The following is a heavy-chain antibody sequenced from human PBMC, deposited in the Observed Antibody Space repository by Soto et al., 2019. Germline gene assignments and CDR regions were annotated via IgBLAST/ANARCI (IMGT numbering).Heavy chain of an antibody. V-gene: IGHV4-59*01. CDR3: ARDPRIAAAGGYYYYYGMDV. J-gene: IGHJ6*02. Sequence: SETLSLTCNFSGGSITGYYWSWIRQLPGKGLEWIGYIYYSGSTNYNPSLKSRVTISVDTSKNQFSLKLSSVTAADTAVYYCARDPRIAAAGGYYYYYGMDVWGQGTTVTVSS. CDR1: GGSITGYY. CDR2: IYYSGST. D-gene: IGHD6-13*01.